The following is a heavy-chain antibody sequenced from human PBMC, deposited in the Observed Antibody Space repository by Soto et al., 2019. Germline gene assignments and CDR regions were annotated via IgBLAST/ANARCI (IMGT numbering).Heavy chain of an antibody. D-gene: IGHD6-13*01. CDR2: IIPIFETA. Sequence: QVQLVQSGAEMKKPGSSMKVSCKASGGTFSSYAITWVRQAPGQGLEWMGVIIPIFETANYAQKFQGKITITADDSTSTAYLELSSLTSEDTAVYYCARGARAAVHSMDVWGQGTTVTVSS. V-gene: IGHV1-69*01. CDR1: GGTFSSYA. CDR3: ARGARAAVHSMDV. J-gene: IGHJ6*02.